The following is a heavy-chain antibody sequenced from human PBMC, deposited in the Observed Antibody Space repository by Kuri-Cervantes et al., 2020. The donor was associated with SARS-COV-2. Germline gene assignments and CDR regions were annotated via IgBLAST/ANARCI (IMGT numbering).Heavy chain of an antibody. CDR1: GFTFSSQW. V-gene: IGHV3-74*01. D-gene: IGHD5-12*01. CDR2: INNDGSST. J-gene: IGHJ4*02. CDR3: ARAQRGLMVALDY. Sequence: GESLKISCLASGFTFSSQWMFWVRQVPGKGLMWLSRINNDGSSTIYVDSVKGRFTTSRDNAKNSVFLQMNSLRPEDTAVYYCARAQRGLMVALDYWGQGTLVTVSS.